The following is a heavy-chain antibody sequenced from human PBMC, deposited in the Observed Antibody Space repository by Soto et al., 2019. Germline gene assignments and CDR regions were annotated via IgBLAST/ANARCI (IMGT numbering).Heavy chain of an antibody. V-gene: IGHV3-66*01. CDR2: IYSGGST. D-gene: IGHD4-17*01. J-gene: IGHJ6*03. CDR1: GFTVSSNY. Sequence: GGSLRLSCAASGFTVSSNYMSWVRQAPGKGLEWVSVIYSGGSTYYADSGKGRFTISRDNSKNTLYLQMNSLRAEDTAVYYCAREYGDYAYYYYYYMDVWGKGTTVTVSS. CDR3: AREYGDYAYYYYYYMDV.